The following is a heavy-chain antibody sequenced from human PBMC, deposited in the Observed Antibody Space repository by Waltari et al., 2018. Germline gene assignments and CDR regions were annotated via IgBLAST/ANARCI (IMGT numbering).Heavy chain of an antibody. D-gene: IGHD4-17*01. V-gene: IGHV3-21*01. CDR2: IGGSGTSI. Sequence: EVQVVDSGGGLVKPGGSLRLSCAASGFTFSTYAMNWVRQAPGKGLEWVSSIGGSGTSIYYADSVKGRFTISRDNAKNSLYLQMNSLRAEDAAVYYCAREGGANYGESFDYWGQGTLVTVSS. CDR3: AREGGANYGESFDY. J-gene: IGHJ4*02. CDR1: GFTFSTYA.